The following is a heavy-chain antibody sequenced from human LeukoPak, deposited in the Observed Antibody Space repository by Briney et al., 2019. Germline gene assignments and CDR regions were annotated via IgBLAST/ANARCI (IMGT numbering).Heavy chain of an antibody. D-gene: IGHD3-10*01. CDR3: ARERIYYYGSGSYRLFDY. CDR2: IYYSGST. CDR1: GGSISSYY. J-gene: IGHJ4*02. V-gene: IGHV4-59*01. Sequence: SETLSLTCTVSGGSISSYYWSWIRQPPGKGLEWIGYIYYSGSTNYNPSLKSRVTISVDTSKNQFSLKLSSVTAADTAVYYCARERIYYYGSGSYRLFDYWGQGTLVTVSS.